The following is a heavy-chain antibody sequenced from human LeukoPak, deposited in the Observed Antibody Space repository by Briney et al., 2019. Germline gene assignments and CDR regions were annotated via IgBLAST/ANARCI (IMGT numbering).Heavy chain of an antibody. V-gene: IGHV4-61*10. CDR3: ARHKGRQMAATPFDY. CDR2: IYYSGTT. CDR1: GGSISSGSYY. Sequence: SETLSLTCTVSGGSISSGSYYWSWIRQPAGKGLEWIGFIYYSGTTNYNPSLKSRVTISVDTSKNQFSLKLRSVTAADTAVYYCARHKGRQMAATPFDYWGQGILVTVSS. J-gene: IGHJ4*02. D-gene: IGHD5-24*01.